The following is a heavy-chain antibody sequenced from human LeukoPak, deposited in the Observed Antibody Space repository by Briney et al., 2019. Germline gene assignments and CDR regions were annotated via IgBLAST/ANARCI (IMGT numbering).Heavy chain of an antibody. D-gene: IGHD3-10*01. Sequence: PSETLSLTCNFSGGFISNYYWSWIRQPPGKGLEWIGYISYSRSTHYNPSLKSRVTISVDTSKNQFSLKLSSVTAADAAVYYCARDRGLLWFGELINNWFDPWGQGTLVTVSS. CDR2: ISYSRST. CDR3: ARDRGLLWFGELINNWFDP. CDR1: GGFISNYY. V-gene: IGHV4-59*12. J-gene: IGHJ5*02.